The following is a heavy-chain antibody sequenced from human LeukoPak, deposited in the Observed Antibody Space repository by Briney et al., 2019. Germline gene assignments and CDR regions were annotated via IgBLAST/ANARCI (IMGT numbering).Heavy chain of an antibody. V-gene: IGHV3-23*01. CDR3: AKDQGAYYYYGMDV. Sequence: GGSLRLSCAASGFTFSSYAMSWVRQAPGKGLEWVSAISGSGGSTYYADSVKGRFTISRDNSKNTLYLQMNSLRAEDTAVYYCAKDQGAYYYYGMDVRGQGTTVTVSS. CDR2: ISGSGGST. J-gene: IGHJ6*02. CDR1: GFTFSSYA.